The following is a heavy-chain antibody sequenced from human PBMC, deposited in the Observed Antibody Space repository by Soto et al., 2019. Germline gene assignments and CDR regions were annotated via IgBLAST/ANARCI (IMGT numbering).Heavy chain of an antibody. J-gene: IGHJ5*02. D-gene: IGHD3-10*01. CDR3: ARAEGRFGELYWFDP. V-gene: IGHV1-46*01. CDR2: INPSGVST. CDR1: GYTFTSYY. Sequence: ASVKFAWKASGYTFTSYYMHWARQALGPGLEWMGIINPSGVSTSYAQKFRGRVTMTRETSTSTVYMEMTNLRSEDTAVYYCARAEGRFGELYWFDPWGQGTLVTVSS.